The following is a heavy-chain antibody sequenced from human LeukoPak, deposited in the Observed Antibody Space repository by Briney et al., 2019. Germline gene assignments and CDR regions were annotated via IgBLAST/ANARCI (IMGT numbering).Heavy chain of an antibody. CDR2: ISGSGGST. CDR3: AKGIGSSSWYGYFQH. CDR1: GFTFSSYA. V-gene: IGHV3-23*01. J-gene: IGHJ1*01. D-gene: IGHD6-13*01. Sequence: GGSLRLSCAASGFTFSSYAMSWVRQAPEKGLEWVSAISGSGGSTYYADSVKGRFTISRDNSKNTLYLQMNSLRAEDTAVYYCAKGIGSSSWYGYFQHWGQGTLVTVSS.